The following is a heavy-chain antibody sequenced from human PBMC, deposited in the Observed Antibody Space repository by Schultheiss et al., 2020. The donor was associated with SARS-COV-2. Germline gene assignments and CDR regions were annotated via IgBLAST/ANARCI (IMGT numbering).Heavy chain of an antibody. Sequence: GGSLRLSCAASGFTFDDYGMNWVRQAPGKGLEWVSYISSSSSYIYYADSVKGRFTISRDNAKNSLYLQMNSLRAEDTAVYYCARDPGDGYIVSYYYYGMDVWGQGTTVTVSS. D-gene: IGHD5-24*01. CDR1: GFTFDDYG. J-gene: IGHJ6*02. CDR2: ISSSSSYI. V-gene: IGHV3-21*05. CDR3: ARDPGDGYIVSYYYYGMDV.